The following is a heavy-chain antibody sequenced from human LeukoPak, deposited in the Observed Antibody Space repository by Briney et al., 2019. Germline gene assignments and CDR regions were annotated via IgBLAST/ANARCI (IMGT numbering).Heavy chain of an antibody. CDR3: ARDVLLWFGELFRFDY. D-gene: IGHD3-10*01. V-gene: IGHV3-48*02. Sequence: PGGSLRLSCAASGFTFSSYSMNWVRQAPGKGLEWVSYISSSSSTIYYADSVKGRFTISRDNAKNSPYLQMNSLRDEDTAVYYCARDVLLWFGELFRFDYWGQGTLVTVSS. CDR1: GFTFSSYS. CDR2: ISSSSSTI. J-gene: IGHJ4*02.